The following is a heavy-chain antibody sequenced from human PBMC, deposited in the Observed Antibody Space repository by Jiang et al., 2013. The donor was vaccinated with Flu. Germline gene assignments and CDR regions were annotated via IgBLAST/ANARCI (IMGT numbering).Heavy chain of an antibody. J-gene: IGHJ6*04. Sequence: GAEVKKPGASVKVSCKTSGYTFSNYAMHWVRQAPGQGLEWMGWISAYNGNTNYAQKLQGRVTMTTDTSTSTAYMELRSLRSDDTAVYYCARLNPITMVRGHRQDYYYYYYGMDVWGKGTTVTVSS. CDR2: ISAYNGNT. D-gene: IGHD3-10*01. CDR1: GYTFSNYA. CDR3: ARLNPITMVRGHRQDYYYYYYGMDV. V-gene: IGHV1-18*01.